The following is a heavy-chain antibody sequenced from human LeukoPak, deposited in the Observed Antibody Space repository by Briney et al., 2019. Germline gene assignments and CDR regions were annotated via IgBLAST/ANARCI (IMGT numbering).Heavy chain of an antibody. CDR3: TKVEASGDYARHDY. V-gene: IGHV4-38-2*01. CDR1: GYSIRSGAY. CDR2: MFHSGDT. D-gene: IGHD4-17*01. Sequence: PSETLSLTCDVSGYSIRSGAYWGWIRQPPGKGLEWIGCMFHSGDTYHNPSLKSRVTISADTSKNQFSLKLTSVTAADTAVYYCTKVEASGDYARHDYWGQGTLVTVSS. J-gene: IGHJ4*02.